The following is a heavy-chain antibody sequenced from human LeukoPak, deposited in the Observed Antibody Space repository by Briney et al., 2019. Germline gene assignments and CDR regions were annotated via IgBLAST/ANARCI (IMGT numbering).Heavy chain of an antibody. Sequence: SETLSLTCTVSGGSISSYYWSWIRQPPGKGLEWIGEINHSGSTNYNPSLKSRVTISVDTSKNQFSLKLSSVTAADTAVYYCARGVVDVVVPAAILDVWGKGTTVTVSS. V-gene: IGHV4-34*01. CDR3: ARGVVDVVVPAAILDV. CDR1: GGSISSYY. CDR2: INHSGST. J-gene: IGHJ6*04. D-gene: IGHD2-2*01.